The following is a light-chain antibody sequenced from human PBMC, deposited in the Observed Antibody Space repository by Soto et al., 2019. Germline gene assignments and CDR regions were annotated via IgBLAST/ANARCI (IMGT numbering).Light chain of an antibody. CDR1: QTVLSSSNNKNY. CDR3: QHYYTIPVT. V-gene: IGKV4-1*01. CDR2: WAS. Sequence: DIVLTQSPDSLAVSLGERATINCKSSQTVLSSSNNKNYFAWYQQKPGQPPKLLIYWASTRESGVPDRFSGSGSGTDFTLTISSLRAEDVAVYYCQHYYTIPVTFGGGTKVEIK. J-gene: IGKJ4*01.